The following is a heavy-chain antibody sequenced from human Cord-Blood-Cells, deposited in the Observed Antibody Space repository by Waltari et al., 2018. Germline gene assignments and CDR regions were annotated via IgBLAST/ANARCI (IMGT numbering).Heavy chain of an antibody. Sequence: EVQLVESGGGLVQPGGSLRLSCAASGFTVSSNYMSWVRQAPGKGLEWVSVIYSGSSTYYADSVKGRFTISRDNSKNTLYLQMNSLRAEDTAVYYCARSRGGSSSGSWHYFDYWGQGTLVTVSS. CDR3: ARSRGGSSSGSWHYFDY. CDR2: IYSGSST. V-gene: IGHV3-66*01. J-gene: IGHJ4*02. CDR1: GFTVSSNY. D-gene: IGHD3-10*01.